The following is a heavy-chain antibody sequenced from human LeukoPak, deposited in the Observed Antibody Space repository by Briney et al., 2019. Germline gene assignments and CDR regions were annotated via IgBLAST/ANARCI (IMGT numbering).Heavy chain of an antibody. Sequence: SVKVSCKASGGTFSSYAISWVRQAPGQGLEWMGGIIPILGTANYAQKFQGRVTITADKSTSTAYMELSSLRSEDTAVYYCARGWRGTARPTFQTLDYFDYWGQGTLVTVSS. CDR1: GGTFSSYA. CDR3: ARGWRGTARPTFQTLDYFDY. CDR2: IIPILGTA. V-gene: IGHV1-69*10. D-gene: IGHD6-6*01. J-gene: IGHJ4*02.